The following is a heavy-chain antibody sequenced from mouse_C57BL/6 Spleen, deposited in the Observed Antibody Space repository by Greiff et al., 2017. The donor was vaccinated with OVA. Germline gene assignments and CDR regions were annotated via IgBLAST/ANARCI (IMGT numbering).Heavy chain of an antibody. CDR3: ARDRGTTVVAYYAMDY. CDR2: ISDGGSYT. J-gene: IGHJ4*01. CDR1: GFTFSSYA. D-gene: IGHD1-1*01. V-gene: IGHV5-4*01. Sequence: EVNVVESGGGLVKPGGSLKLSCAASGFTFSSYAMSWVRQTPEKRLEWVATISDGGSYTYYPDNVKGRFTISRDNAKNNLYLQMSHLKSEDTAMYYCARDRGTTVVAYYAMDYWGQGTSVTVSS.